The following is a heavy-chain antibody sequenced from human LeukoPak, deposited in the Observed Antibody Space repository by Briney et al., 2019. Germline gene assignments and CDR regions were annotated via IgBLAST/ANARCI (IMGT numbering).Heavy chain of an antibody. D-gene: IGHD2-2*01. CDR3: AKEVVVPAAAYYYYYYGMDV. J-gene: IGHJ6*02. CDR1: GFTFSSYG. Sequence: GRSLRLSCAASGFTFSSYGMHWVRQAPGKGLEWVAVILYDGSNTYYADSVKGRFTLSRDNSKNTLYLKMNSLRAEDTAVYYCAKEVVVPAAAYYYYYYGMDVWGQGTTVTVSS. V-gene: IGHV3-30*18. CDR2: ILYDGSNT.